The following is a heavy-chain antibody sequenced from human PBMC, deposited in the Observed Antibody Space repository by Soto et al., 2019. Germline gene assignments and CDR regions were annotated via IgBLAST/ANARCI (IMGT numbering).Heavy chain of an antibody. V-gene: IGHV4-30-4*01. CDR3: ARASSGWYFDY. CDR1: GDSLSSGDYW. CDR2: ISYSGST. Sequence: PSETLSLTCTVSGDSLSSGDYWWSWIRQSPGMGLEWIGYISYSGSTYFGPSLRSRVTLSVDTSKNQFSMTLSSVTASDTALYYCARASSGWYFDYWGQGILVTVSS. D-gene: IGHD6-19*01. J-gene: IGHJ4*02.